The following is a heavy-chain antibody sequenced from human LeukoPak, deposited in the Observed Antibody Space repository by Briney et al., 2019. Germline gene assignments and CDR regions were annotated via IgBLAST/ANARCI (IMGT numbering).Heavy chain of an antibody. CDR3: ARVPDYDFWSGYYFDY. CDR2: SSAYNGNT. CDR1: GDTVTSYG. D-gene: IGHD3-3*01. Sequence: ASVRVSCKASGDTVTSYGISWVRQAPGQWLEWMGCSSAYNGNTNYAQKLQGRVTMTTDTSTSTAYMELRSLRSDDTAVYYCARVPDYDFWSGYYFDYWGQGTLVTVSS. V-gene: IGHV1-18*01. J-gene: IGHJ4*02.